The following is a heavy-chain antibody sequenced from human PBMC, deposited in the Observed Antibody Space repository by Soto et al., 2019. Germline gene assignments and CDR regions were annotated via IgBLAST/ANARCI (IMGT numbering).Heavy chain of an antibody. J-gene: IGHJ6*03. V-gene: IGHV4-34*01. D-gene: IGHD3-10*01. CDR1: GGSFSGYY. CDR3: ARVFEGSGSIYYMDV. Sequence: SETLSLTCAVYGGSFSGYYWSWIRQPPGKGLEWIGEINHSGSTNYNPSLKSRVTISVDTSKNQFSLKLSSVTAADTAVYYCARVFEGSGSIYYMDVWGKGTTVTVSS. CDR2: INHSGST.